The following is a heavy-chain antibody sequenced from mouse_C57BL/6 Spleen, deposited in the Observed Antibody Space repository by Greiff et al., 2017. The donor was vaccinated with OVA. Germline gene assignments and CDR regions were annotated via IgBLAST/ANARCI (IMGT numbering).Heavy chain of an antibody. V-gene: IGHV7-3*01. CDR2: IRNKANGYTT. J-gene: IGHJ4*01. Sequence: EVKLVESGGGLVQPGGSLSLSCAASGFTFTDYYMSWVRQPPGKALEWLGFIRNKANGYTTEYSASVKGRFTISRDNSQSILYLQMNALRAEDSATYYCARLEEYYAMDYWGQGTSVTVSS. CDR1: GFTFTDYY. CDR3: ARLEEYYAMDY.